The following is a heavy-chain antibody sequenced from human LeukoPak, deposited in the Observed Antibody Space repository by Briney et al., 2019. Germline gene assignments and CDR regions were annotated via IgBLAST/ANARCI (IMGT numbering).Heavy chain of an antibody. D-gene: IGHD1-7*01. J-gene: IGHJ4*02. V-gene: IGHV3-30-3*01. CDR3: ARDYWWNYDY. CDR1: GFTFSDYA. CDR2: MSKDVSDK. Sequence: GGSLRLSCAASGFTFSDYAMHWVRKAPGKGLEWVAVMSKDVSDKYYPGSVRGRFTISRDNSKNTIYLQMDSLRAEDTAIYYCARDYWWNYDYWGQGTLVTVSS.